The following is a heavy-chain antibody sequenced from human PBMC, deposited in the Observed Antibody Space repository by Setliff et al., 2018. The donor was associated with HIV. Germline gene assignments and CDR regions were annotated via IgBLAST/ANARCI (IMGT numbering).Heavy chain of an antibody. J-gene: IGHJ3*02. Sequence: ASVKVSCKTSGYAFTDYSIHWVRQAPGQGLEWVGRINPDSRGTNYAQTFQGRVTMTRDTSVSTAYLEVNRLTSDDTAVYYCAREYDVLSGSYISAFDIWGQGTMVTVSS. CDR1: GYAFTDYS. CDR3: AREYDVLSGSYISAFDI. V-gene: IGHV1-2*06. D-gene: IGHD3-3*01. CDR2: INPDSRGT.